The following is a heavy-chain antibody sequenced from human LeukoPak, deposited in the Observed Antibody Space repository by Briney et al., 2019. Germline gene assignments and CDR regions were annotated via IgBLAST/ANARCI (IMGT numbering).Heavy chain of an antibody. CDR1: GGSISSSSYY. J-gene: IGHJ4*02. Sequence: SETLSLTCTVSGGSISSSSYYWGWIRQPPGKGLEWIGEIYHSGSTNYNPSLKSRVTVSVDTSKNQFSLKLSSVTAADTAVYYCARKDFGGARAVEYWGQGTLVTVSS. CDR3: ARKDFGGARAVEY. D-gene: IGHD3-16*01. V-gene: IGHV4-39*07. CDR2: IYHSGST.